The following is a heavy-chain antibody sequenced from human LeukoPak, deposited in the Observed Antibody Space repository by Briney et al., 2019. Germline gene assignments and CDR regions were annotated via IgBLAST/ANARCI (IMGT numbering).Heavy chain of an antibody. J-gene: IGHJ5*02. V-gene: IGHV3-53*01. CDR2: TYSGGST. D-gene: IGHD1-26*01. CDR1: GFTVSSNY. CDR3: ASTLVGTTSGYS. Sequence: GGSLRLSCAASGFTVSSNYMRWVRQAPGKGLEWVSVTYSGGSTYYADSVKGRFTISRDKSKNTLYLQMNSLRAEDTAMYYCASTLVGTTSGYSWGQGTLVIVSS.